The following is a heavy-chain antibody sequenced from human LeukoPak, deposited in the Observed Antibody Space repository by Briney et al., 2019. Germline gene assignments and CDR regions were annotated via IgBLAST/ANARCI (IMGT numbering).Heavy chain of an antibody. CDR3: ARDLFSGPPFDY. D-gene: IGHD2-21*01. CDR1: GFTFSSYG. Sequence: GRSLRLSCAASGFTFSSYGMHWVRQAPGKGLEWVAVIWYDGSNKYYADSVKGRFTISRDNSKNTLYLQMNSPRAEDTAVYYCARDLFSGPPFDYWGQGTLVTVSS. V-gene: IGHV3-33*01. J-gene: IGHJ4*02. CDR2: IWYDGSNK.